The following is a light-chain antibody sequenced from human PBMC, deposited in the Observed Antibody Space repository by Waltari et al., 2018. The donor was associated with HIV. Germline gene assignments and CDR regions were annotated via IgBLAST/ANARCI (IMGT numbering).Light chain of an antibody. CDR2: EDN. CDR3: YSTDDSGNPLAV. CDR1: ALPRKY. V-gene: IGLV3-10*01. Sequence: SYELTQPPSVSVSPGQTARITCSGDALPRKYAFWYQQKSGQAPVLVIYEDNRRPSGIPERCSGSRQGTMATLTISGAQVEDEGDYYCYSTDDSGNPLAVFGGGTQLTVL. J-gene: IGLJ7*01.